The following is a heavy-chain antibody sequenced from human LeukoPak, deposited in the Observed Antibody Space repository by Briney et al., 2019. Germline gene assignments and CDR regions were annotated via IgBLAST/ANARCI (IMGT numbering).Heavy chain of an antibody. CDR1: GFIFTSYA. CDR2: ISYDGSNK. V-gene: IGHV3-33*05. CDR3: AKRGSKWDLDN. D-gene: IGHD1-26*01. Sequence: GGSLRLSCAASGFIFTSYAMHWVRQAPGKGLEWVAVISYDGSNKYYADSVKGRFTISKDTSKNTLYLQMSCLRAEDTAIYYCAKRGSKWDLDNWGQGTLVTVSS. J-gene: IGHJ4*02.